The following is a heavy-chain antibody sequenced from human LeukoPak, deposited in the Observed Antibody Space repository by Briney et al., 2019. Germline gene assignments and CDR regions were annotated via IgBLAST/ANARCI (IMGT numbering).Heavy chain of an antibody. V-gene: IGHV3-66*01. CDR3: ARNGLGDAFDI. CDR1: GFTVSSNY. Sequence: PGGSLRLFCAASGFTVSSNYMSWVRQAPGKGLEWVSVIYSGGSTYYADSVKGRFTISRDNSKNTLYLQMNSLRAEDTAVYYCARNGLGDAFDIWGQGTMVTVSS. D-gene: IGHD3/OR15-3a*01. J-gene: IGHJ3*02. CDR2: IYSGGST.